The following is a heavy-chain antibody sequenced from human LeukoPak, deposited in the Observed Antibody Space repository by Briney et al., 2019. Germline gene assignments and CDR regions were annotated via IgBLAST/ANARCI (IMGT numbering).Heavy chain of an antibody. V-gene: IGHV3-30*02. D-gene: IGHD6-13*01. CDR1: GFTFSSYG. J-gene: IGHJ1*01. CDR3: ALQGQQLRLGFTSGNPEYFQH. CDR2: IRYDGSNK. Sequence: AGGSLRLSCAASGFTFSSYGMHWVRQAPGKGLEWVAFIRYDGSNKYYADSVKGRFTISRDNSKNTLYLQMNSLRAEDTAVYYCALQGQQLRLGFTSGNPEYFQHWGQGTLVTVSS.